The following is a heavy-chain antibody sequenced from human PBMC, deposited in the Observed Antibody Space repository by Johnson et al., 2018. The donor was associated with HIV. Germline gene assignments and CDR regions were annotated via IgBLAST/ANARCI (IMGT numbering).Heavy chain of an antibody. V-gene: IGHV3-33*06. CDR1: GFTFSSYG. CDR3: AKSTQANILRESGPYGAFDI. CDR2: IWYDGSNK. Sequence: VQLVESGGGVVQPGRSLRLSCAASGFTFSSYGMHWVRQAPGKGLEWVAVIWYDGSNKYYADSVNGRFTISRDNSKNTLYLQMNSLRAEDTAVYYCAKSTQANILRESGPYGAFDIWGQGTMVTVSS. D-gene: IGHD3-10*01. J-gene: IGHJ3*02.